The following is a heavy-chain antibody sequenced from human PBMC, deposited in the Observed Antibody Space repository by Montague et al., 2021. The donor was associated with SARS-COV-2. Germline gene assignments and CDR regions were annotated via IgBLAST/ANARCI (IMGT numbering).Heavy chain of an antibody. CDR3: ARGADYDFWSGYLRYKWFDP. J-gene: IGHJ5*02. CDR2: INHSGNT. D-gene: IGHD3-3*01. Sequence: SETLSLTCAVYGXSLSGYYWAWIRQTPGKGLEWIGEINHSGNTNYNPSLKSRLTISVDTSKKQFSLKLSSVTTADTAVYYCARGADYDFWSGYLRYKWFDPWGLGTPVPVSS. V-gene: IGHV4-34*01. CDR1: GXSLSGYY.